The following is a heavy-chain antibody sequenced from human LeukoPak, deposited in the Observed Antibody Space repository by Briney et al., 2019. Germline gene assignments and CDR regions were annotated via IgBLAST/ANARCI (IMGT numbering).Heavy chain of an antibody. J-gene: IGHJ4*02. CDR1: GGSITRANQY. CDR2: VDYSGNT. CDR3: ARAIWFGELLGTRYYFDY. Sequence: SETLSLTCTVSGGSITRANQYWDWVRQPPGKELEWIGSVDYSGNTYYNPSLKSRVTISVDTSKNQFSLKLSSVTAADTAVYYCARAIWFGELLGTRYYFDYWGQGTLVTVSS. V-gene: IGHV4-39*07. D-gene: IGHD3-10*01.